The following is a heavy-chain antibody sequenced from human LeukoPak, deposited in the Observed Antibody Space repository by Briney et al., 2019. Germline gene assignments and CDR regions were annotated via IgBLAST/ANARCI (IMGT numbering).Heavy chain of an antibody. V-gene: IGHV1-2*02. CDR3: ARLMTGAAADFDY. CDR2: INPNSGGT. J-gene: IGHJ4*02. Sequence: ASVKVSCKASGYTFTGYYMHWVRQAPGQGLEWKGWINPNSGGTNYAQKFQGRVTMTRDTSISTAYMELSRLRSDDTAVYYCARLMTGAAADFDYWGQGTLVTVSS. D-gene: IGHD6-13*01. CDR1: GYTFTGYY.